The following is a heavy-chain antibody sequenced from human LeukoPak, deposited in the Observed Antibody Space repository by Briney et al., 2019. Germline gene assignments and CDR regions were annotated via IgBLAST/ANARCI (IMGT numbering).Heavy chain of an antibody. CDR3: ARDLPTISSGPLFDY. D-gene: IGHD6-19*01. CDR2: IYHSGST. CDR1: GYSISSGYY. J-gene: IGHJ4*02. Sequence: SETLSLTCTVSGYSISSGYYWGWIRQPPGKGLEWIGSIYHSGSTYYNPPLKSRVTISVDTSKNQFSLKLSSVTAADTAVYYCARDLPTISSGPLFDYWGQGTLVTVSS. V-gene: IGHV4-38-2*02.